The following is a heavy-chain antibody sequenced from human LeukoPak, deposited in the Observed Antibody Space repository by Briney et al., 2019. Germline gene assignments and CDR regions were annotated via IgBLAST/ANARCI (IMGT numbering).Heavy chain of an antibody. V-gene: IGHV3-21*05. D-gene: IGHD3-10*01. Sequence: GGSLRLSCAASGFTFSSYDMNWVRQAPGKGLEWVSYISGSSTYIYYADSVKGRFTISRDNTKNSLYLQMNSLRAEDTAVYYCAKEMGFKIREVMLGFFDYWGQGTLVTVSS. CDR2: ISGSSTYI. J-gene: IGHJ4*02. CDR3: AKEMGFKIREVMLGFFDY. CDR1: GFTFSSYD.